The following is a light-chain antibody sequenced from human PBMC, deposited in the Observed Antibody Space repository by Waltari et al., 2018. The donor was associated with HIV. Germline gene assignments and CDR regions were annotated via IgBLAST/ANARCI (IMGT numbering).Light chain of an antibody. CDR3: AAWDSGLRSLV. CDR1: TSNIGNTF. CDR2: END. V-gene: IGLV1-51*02. Sequence: QSILTQPTTISATPGEQVTVPCSGHTSNIGNTFVPWYQHSPGTAPKLVIFENDYRASGIPDRFSGSRVGTSAPLVIRRLQPGDEADYYCAAWDSGLRSLVFGGGTKLTV. J-gene: IGLJ2*01.